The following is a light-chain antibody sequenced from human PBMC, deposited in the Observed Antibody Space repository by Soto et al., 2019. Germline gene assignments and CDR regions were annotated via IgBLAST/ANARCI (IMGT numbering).Light chain of an antibody. CDR2: GAS. V-gene: IGKV3D-20*02. CDR1: QSVSSSY. CDR3: QQRDKWPIT. J-gene: IGKJ5*01. Sequence: EIVLTQSPGTLSLSPGERATLSCRASQSVSSSYLAWYQQKPGQAPRLLIYGASTRVIDFPARFSGSGSGTEFTLTISRLEPEDFSVYYCQQRDKWPITFGQGTRLEIK.